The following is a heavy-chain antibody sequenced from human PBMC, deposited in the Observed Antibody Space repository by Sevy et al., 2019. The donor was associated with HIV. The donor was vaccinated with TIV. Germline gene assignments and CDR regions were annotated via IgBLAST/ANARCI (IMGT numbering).Heavy chain of an antibody. J-gene: IGHJ5*02. Sequence: SETLSLICTVSSGSISSGSYYWGWIRQPPGKGLEWIGSFHYSGSTYYNPSLRSRVTISADTSKSQLSLKLGSVTAAVTVRYYCARHVWSYAPKRYCTGISCYPFDPWGQGTPVTVSS. CDR1: SGSISSGSYY. V-gene: IGHV4-39*01. CDR2: FHYSGST. CDR3: ARHVWSYAPKRYCTGISCYPFDP. D-gene: IGHD2-2*01.